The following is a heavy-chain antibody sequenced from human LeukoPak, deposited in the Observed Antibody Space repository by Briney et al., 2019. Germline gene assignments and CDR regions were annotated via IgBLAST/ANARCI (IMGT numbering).Heavy chain of an antibody. CDR2: IIPILGIA. CDR1: GGTFSSYA. V-gene: IGHV1-69*04. J-gene: IGHJ6*02. D-gene: IGHD1-26*01. CDR3: ARVLGRSAGDYYYGMDV. Sequence: SVKVSCKASGGTFSSYAISWVRQAPGQGLEWMGRIIPILGIANYAQKFQGRVTITADKSTSTAYMELSSLRSEDTAVYYCARVLGRSAGDYYYGMDVWGQGTTVTVSS.